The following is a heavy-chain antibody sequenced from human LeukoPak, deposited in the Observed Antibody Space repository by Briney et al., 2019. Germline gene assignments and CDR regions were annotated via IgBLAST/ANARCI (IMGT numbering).Heavy chain of an antibody. J-gene: IGHJ4*02. CDR2: IRYDGSNK. CDR3: AKTLNMVRGVTTDY. Sequence: HTGGSLRLSCAASGFTFSSYGMHWVRQAPGKGLEWVAFIRYDGSNKYYADSVKGRFTISRDNSKNTLYLQMNSLRAEDTAVYYCAKTLNMVRGVTTDYWGQGTLVTVSS. CDR1: GFTFSSYG. D-gene: IGHD3-10*01. V-gene: IGHV3-30*02.